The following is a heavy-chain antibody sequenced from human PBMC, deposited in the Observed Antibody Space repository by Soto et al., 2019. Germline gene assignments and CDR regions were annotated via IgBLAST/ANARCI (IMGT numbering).Heavy chain of an antibody. Sequence: QVQLVQSGAEVKKPGASVKVSCKASGYTFTSYGISWVRQAPGQGPEWMGRISTYNGNTNYVQKLQGRVTMTTDTSTNTAYRELRSLRYDDTAVYYCARDPGYSTTWHEAFDIGGQGTMVTVSS. CDR2: ISTYNGNT. D-gene: IGHD6-13*01. J-gene: IGHJ3*02. V-gene: IGHV1-18*01. CDR1: GYTFTSYG. CDR3: ARDPGYSTTWHEAFDI.